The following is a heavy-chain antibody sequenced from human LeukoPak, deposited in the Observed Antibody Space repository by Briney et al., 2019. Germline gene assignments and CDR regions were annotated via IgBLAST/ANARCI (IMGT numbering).Heavy chain of an antibody. CDR1: GFTFCDYY. Sequence: PRGSPRLSCAASGFTFCDYYMSWIRQAPGKGLEWVSYISSSGSTIYYADSVKGRFTISRDNAKNSLYLQMNSLRAEDTAVYYCASRKVYYYESSADYWGQGTLVTVSS. J-gene: IGHJ4*02. CDR3: ASRKVYYYESSADY. D-gene: IGHD3-22*01. CDR2: ISSSGSTI. V-gene: IGHV3-11*04.